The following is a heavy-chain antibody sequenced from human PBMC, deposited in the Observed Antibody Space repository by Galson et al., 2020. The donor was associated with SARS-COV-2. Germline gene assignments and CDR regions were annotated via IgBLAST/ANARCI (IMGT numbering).Heavy chain of an antibody. Sequence: KMSGPTLVKPTQTLTLTCTFSGFSLSTSGVGVGWIRQPPGKALEWLALIYWDDDKRYSPPLKSRLTITTDTSKNQVVLTMTNMDPVDTAAYYGARGLARVAPVYWGQGTLVTVSS. CDR2: IYWDDDK. CDR3: ARGLARVAPVY. J-gene: IGHJ4*02. D-gene: IGHD5-12*01. V-gene: IGHV2-5*02. CDR1: GFSLSTSGVG.